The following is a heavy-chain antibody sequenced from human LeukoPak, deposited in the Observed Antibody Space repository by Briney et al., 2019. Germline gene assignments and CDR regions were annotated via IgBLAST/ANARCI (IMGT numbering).Heavy chain of an antibody. CDR2: ISWNSGTI. Sequence: PGGSLRLSCAASGFTFADYGMHWVRQVPGKGLEWVSGISWNSGTIDYADSVKGRFTISRDNAKNSLYLQMNSLRAEDTALYYCAKGSSWYGGEFDYWGQGALVTVSS. D-gene: IGHD6-13*01. V-gene: IGHV3-9*01. J-gene: IGHJ4*02. CDR1: GFTFADYG. CDR3: AKGSSWYGGEFDY.